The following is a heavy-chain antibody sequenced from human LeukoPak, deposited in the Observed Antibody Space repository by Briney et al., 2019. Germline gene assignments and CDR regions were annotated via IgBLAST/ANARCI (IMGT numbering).Heavy chain of an antibody. J-gene: IGHJ5*02. Sequence: ASVKVSCKASGYTFTGYYMHWVRQAPGQGLEWMGWINPNSGGTNYAQKFQGRVTMTRDTSTSTAYMELSRLRSDDTAVYYCARDYCSSTSCYGWFDPWGQGTLVTVSS. CDR2: INPNSGGT. D-gene: IGHD2-2*01. V-gene: IGHV1-2*02. CDR3: ARDYCSSTSCYGWFDP. CDR1: GYTFTGYY.